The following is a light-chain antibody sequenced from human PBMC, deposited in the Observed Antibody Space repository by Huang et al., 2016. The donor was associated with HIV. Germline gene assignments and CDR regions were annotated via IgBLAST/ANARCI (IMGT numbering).Light chain of an antibody. CDR2: KVS. J-gene: IGKJ1*01. V-gene: IGKV2-30*01. CDR3: MQGTRWPWT. CDR1: QSLVYSDGDTY. Sequence: DVVMTQSPLSLSVTLGQPASISCRSSQSLVYSDGDTYLNWFQQRRLIYKVSNRDSGVPDRFSGSGSGTDFTLKISRVEAEDVGIYYCMQGTRWPWTFGQGTKVEIK.